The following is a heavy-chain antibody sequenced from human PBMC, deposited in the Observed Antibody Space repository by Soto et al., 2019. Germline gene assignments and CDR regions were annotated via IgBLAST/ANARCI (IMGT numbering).Heavy chain of an antibody. D-gene: IGHD3-3*01. V-gene: IGHV1-2*02. CDR3: ARGGGVGVAGSAAFDM. J-gene: IGHJ3*02. Sequence: QLHLVQSGAVVKKPGASVTVSCSASGYPVTAYYMHWVRQAPGRGLEWMGGINPATGAAKYTQTFQGRVTMTREPPTSTVFMELSGLTSEDTAVFYCARGGGVGVAGSAAFDMWGQGTLVTVSS. CDR1: GYPVTAYY. CDR2: INPATGAA.